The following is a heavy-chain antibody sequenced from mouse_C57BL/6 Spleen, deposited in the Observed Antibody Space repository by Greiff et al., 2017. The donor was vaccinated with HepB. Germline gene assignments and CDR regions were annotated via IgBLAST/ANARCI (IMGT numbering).Heavy chain of an antibody. D-gene: IGHD1-1*01. Sequence: QVQLKQSGPELVKPGASVKISCKASGYAFSSSWMNWVKQRPGKGLEWIGRIYPGDGDTNYNGKFKGKATLTADKSSSTAYMQLSSLTSEDSAVYFCASYGSSYNYAMDYWGQRTSVTVSS. CDR1: GYAFSSSW. J-gene: IGHJ4*01. CDR3: ASYGSSYNYAMDY. CDR2: IYPGDGDT. V-gene: IGHV1-82*01.